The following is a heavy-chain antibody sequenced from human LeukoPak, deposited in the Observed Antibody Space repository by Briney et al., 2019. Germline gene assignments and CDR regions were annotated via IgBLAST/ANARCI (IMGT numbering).Heavy chain of an antibody. CDR2: IWYDGSNK. D-gene: IGHD6-19*01. CDR3: ARGSGWYDY. J-gene: IGHJ4*02. CDR1: GYIFSDYN. V-gene: IGHV3-33*08. Sequence: GGSLRLSCAASGYIFSDYNINWIRQAPGKGLEWVAVIWYDGSNKYYADSVKGRFTISRDNSKNTLYLQMNSLRAEDTAVYYCARGSGWYDYWGQGTLVTVSS.